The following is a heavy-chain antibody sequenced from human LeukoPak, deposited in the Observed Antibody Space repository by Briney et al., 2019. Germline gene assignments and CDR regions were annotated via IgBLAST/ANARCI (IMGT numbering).Heavy chain of an antibody. D-gene: IGHD3-16*02. CDR2: INTDGSRT. J-gene: IGHJ6*03. Sequence: GGSLRLSCAASGFTFSNAWIHWVRQAPGKGLVWVSRINTDGSRTNYADSVKGRFAISRDGAKNTVHLQMYSLGAEDSAVYYCVRGASLAYYMDVWGKGTTVTVSS. V-gene: IGHV3-74*01. CDR1: GFTFSNAW. CDR3: VRGASLAYYMDV.